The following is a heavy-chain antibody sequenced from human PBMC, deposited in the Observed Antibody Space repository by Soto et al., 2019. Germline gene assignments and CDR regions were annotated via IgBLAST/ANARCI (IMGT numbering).Heavy chain of an antibody. CDR3: ARHLETYCYDSSGYYYAGPNDY. V-gene: IGHV4-39*01. Sequence: ASETLSLTCTVSGGSIRSRGYYWGWIRQPPGKGLEWIGTISYTGNTHHNSSLKSRVTISVDTSKNQFSLKLSSVTAADTAVYYCARHLETYCYDSSGYYYAGPNDYWGQGTLVTVSS. CDR1: GGSIRSRGYY. CDR2: ISYTGNT. J-gene: IGHJ4*02. D-gene: IGHD3-22*01.